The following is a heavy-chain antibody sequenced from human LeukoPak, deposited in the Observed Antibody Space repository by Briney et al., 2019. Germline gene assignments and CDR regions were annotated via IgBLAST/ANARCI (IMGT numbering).Heavy chain of an antibody. V-gene: IGHV3-21*01. D-gene: IGHD3-22*01. Sequence: GGSLRLSCAASGFTFSSYSMNWVPQAPGKGLEWVSSISSSSSYIYYADSVQGRFTISRDNAKNSLYLQMNSLRAEDTAVYYCARGRGSYYYDSSGYGGYWGQGTLVTVSS. J-gene: IGHJ4*02. CDR1: GFTFSSYS. CDR2: ISSSSSYI. CDR3: ARGRGSYYYDSSGYGGY.